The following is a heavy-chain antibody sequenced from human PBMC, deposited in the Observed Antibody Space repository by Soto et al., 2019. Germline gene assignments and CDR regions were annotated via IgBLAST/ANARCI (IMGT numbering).Heavy chain of an antibody. CDR1: GYTFSSYF. CDR2: ISAYNGNT. CDR3: ARDLPPVDY. J-gene: IGHJ4*02. Sequence: QVQLGQSGAEVKKPGASVKVSFKASGYTFSSYFIRWVRKAPGQGLEWMGWISAYNGNTNYAQNLQGRVTMTTDTSTSTAYMELRSLISDDTAVYYCARDLPPVDYWGQGTLVTVSS. V-gene: IGHV1-18*01.